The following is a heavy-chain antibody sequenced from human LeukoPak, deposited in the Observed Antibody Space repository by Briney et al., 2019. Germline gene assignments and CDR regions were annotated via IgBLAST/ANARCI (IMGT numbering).Heavy chain of an antibody. J-gene: IGHJ4*02. CDR1: GYTFTSYG. CDR3: ARDNGGHYYGSGCDY. V-gene: IGHV1-18*04. Sequence: ASVKVSCKASGYTFTSYGISWVRQAPGQGLEWMGWISAYNGNTNYAQKLQGRVTMTTDTSPSTAYMELRSLRSDDTAVYYCARDNGGHYYGSGCDYWGQGTLVTVSS. D-gene: IGHD3-10*01. CDR2: ISAYNGNT.